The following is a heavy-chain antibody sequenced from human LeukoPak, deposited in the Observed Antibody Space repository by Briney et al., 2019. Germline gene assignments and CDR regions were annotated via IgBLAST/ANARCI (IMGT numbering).Heavy chain of an antibody. J-gene: IGHJ4*02. CDR3: AKLIRRGYSYGENDY. V-gene: IGHV3-23*01. D-gene: IGHD5-18*01. Sequence: GGSLRLSCTASGFVFDNYAMAWVRQAPGKGLEWVAGVTGGGNPYHADSVKGRFTISRDNSKNTLYLQMNSLRAEDTAVYYCAKLIRRGYSYGENDYWGQGTLVTVSS. CDR2: VTGGGNP. CDR1: GFVFDNYA.